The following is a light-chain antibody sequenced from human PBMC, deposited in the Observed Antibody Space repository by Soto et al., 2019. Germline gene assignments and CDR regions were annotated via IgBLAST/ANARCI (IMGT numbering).Light chain of an antibody. Sequence: DIQMTQSPSTLSASVGDRVTITCRARQSISSWLAWYQQKPGKAPKLLIYDASSLESGVPSRFSGSGSGTEFTLTISSLQPDDFATYYCQQYNSYWTFGQGTKVDIK. CDR3: QQYNSYWT. CDR1: QSISSW. CDR2: DAS. V-gene: IGKV1-5*01. J-gene: IGKJ1*01.